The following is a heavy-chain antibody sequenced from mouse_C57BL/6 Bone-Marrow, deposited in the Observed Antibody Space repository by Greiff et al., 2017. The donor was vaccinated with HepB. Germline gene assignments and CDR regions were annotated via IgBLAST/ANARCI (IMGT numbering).Heavy chain of an antibody. CDR2: IDPSDSYT. Sequence: QVQLKQPGAELVMPGASVKLSCKASGYTFTSYWMHWVKQRPGQGLEWIGEIDPSDSYTNYNQKFKGKSTLTVDKSSSTAYMQLSSLTSEDSAVYYCARERARADTAWFAYGGQGTVVTVSA. J-gene: IGHJ3*01. CDR1: GYTFTSYW. D-gene: IGHD3-3*01. CDR3: ARERARADTAWFAY. V-gene: IGHV1-69*01.